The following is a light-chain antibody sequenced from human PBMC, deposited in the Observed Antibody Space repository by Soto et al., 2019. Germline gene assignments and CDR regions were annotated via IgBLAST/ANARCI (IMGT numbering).Light chain of an antibody. J-gene: IGKJ5*01. V-gene: IGKV3D-20*02. CDR1: QSVSSSY. CDR2: GAS. CDR3: QQRNVWPPVT. Sequence: EIVLTQSPGTLSLSPGESATLSCRASQSVSSSYLAWYQQKPGQAPRLLIYGASTRATGIPARFSGSGSGTDFTLTISSLEPEDSAVYYCQQRNVWPPVTFGQGTRLEIK.